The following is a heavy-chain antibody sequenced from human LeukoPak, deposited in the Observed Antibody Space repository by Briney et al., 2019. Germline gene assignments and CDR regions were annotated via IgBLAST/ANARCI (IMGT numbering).Heavy chain of an antibody. V-gene: IGHV1-24*01. CDR1: GYTLTELS. D-gene: IGHD6-19*01. J-gene: IGHJ4*02. CDR3: ATGYSSGWTRFDY. Sequence: ASVKVSCKVSGYTLTELSMHWVRQAPGKGLEWMGGFDPEDGETIYAQKFQGRVTMTEDTSTDTAYMELSSLRSEDTAVYYCATGYSSGWTRFDYWGQETLVTVSS. CDR2: FDPEDGET.